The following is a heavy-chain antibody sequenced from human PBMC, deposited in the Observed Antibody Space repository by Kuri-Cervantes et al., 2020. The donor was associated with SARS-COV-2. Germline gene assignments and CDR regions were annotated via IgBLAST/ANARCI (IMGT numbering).Heavy chain of an antibody. CDR1: GGSISSSSYY. V-gene: IGHV4-39*01. D-gene: IGHD5-24*01. CDR2: IYYSGST. CDR3: AGKRCWFDP. J-gene: IGHJ5*02. Sequence: GSLRLSCTVSGGSISSSSYYWGWIRQPPGKGLEWIRSIYYSGSTYYNPSIKSRVSIYVDTSKNQFSLKLSSVTASDTAVYYCAGKRCWFDPWGQGTLVTVSS.